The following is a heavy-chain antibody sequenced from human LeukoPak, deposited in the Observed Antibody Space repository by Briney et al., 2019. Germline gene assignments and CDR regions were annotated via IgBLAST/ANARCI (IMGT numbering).Heavy chain of an antibody. CDR3: AKDIKREQQLVLDY. CDR1: GFTFDDYA. CDR2: ISWNSGSI. D-gene: IGHD6-13*01. V-gene: IGHV3-9*01. Sequence: PGRSLRLPCAASGFTFDDYAMHWVRQAPGKGLEWVSGISWNSGSIGYADSVKGRFTISRDNAKNSLYLQMNSLRAEDTALYYCAKDIKREQQLVLDYWGQGTLVTVSS. J-gene: IGHJ4*02.